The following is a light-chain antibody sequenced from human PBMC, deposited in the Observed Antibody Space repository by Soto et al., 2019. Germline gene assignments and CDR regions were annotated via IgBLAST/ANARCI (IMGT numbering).Light chain of an antibody. CDR3: QQYNSYWT. Sequence: DIHMTQSPSSLSASVGDRVTITCRASQSITGWLAWYQQKPGKAPKFLIYDASSLESGVPSRFSGSGSGTEFTLTISSLQPDDFATYYCQQYNSYWTFGQGTKVDIK. CDR1: QSITGW. V-gene: IGKV1-5*01. J-gene: IGKJ1*01. CDR2: DAS.